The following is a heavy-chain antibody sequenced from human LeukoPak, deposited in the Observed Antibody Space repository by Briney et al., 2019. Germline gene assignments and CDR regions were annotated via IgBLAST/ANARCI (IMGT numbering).Heavy chain of an antibody. Sequence: SQTLSPTCAVSGGSIRSGDYYWSWARQPPGKGLEWIGHIYYSGNTYYNPSLKSRVAISVDTSKNQFSLKLSSVTAADTAVYYCACVTSLYYFDFWGQGTLVTVSS. CDR2: IYYSGNT. J-gene: IGHJ4*02. D-gene: IGHD4-11*01. CDR1: GGSIRSGDYY. CDR3: ACVTSLYYFDF. V-gene: IGHV4-30-4*01.